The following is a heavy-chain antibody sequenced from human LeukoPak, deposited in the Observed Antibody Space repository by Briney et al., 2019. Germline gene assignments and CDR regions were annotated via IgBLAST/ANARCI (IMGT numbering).Heavy chain of an antibody. D-gene: IGHD3-10*01. Sequence: GGSLRLSCAASGFTFSNYAMSWVRQAPGTGLEWVSTISASGVSTYFADSVKGRFTISRDNSKNTLYLQMNSLTAEDTAVYYCAKDLGFRGASGYWGQGTLVTVSS. CDR2: ISASGVST. CDR1: GFTFSNYA. J-gene: IGHJ4*02. V-gene: IGHV3-23*01. CDR3: AKDLGFRGASGY.